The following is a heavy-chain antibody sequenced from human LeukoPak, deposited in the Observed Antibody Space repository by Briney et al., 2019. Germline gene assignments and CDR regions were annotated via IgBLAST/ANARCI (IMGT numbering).Heavy chain of an antibody. CDR1: GFTFSSYG. CDR2: IWYDGSNK. V-gene: IGHV3-33*01. D-gene: IGHD6-19*01. Sequence: GGSLRLSCAASGFTFSSYGMHWVRQAPGKGLERVAVIWYDGSNKYYADSVKGRFTISRDNSKNTLYLQMNSLRAEDTAVYYCARERGLKYSSGWALVDYWGQGTLVTVSS. J-gene: IGHJ4*02. CDR3: ARERGLKYSSGWALVDY.